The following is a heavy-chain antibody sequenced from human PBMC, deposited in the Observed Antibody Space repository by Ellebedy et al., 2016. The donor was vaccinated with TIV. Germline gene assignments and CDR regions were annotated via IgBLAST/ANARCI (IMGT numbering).Heavy chain of an antibody. D-gene: IGHD2-2*01. Sequence: PGGSLRLSCAASGFTFSTYNMNWVRQAPGKGLEWVSSITSSSSYIYYADSVKGRFTISRDNAKNSLHLQMNSLTAEDTAVYYCARAGNERAVVAAAMTAFPSDYWGQGTLVTVSS. CDR3: ARAGNERAVVAAAMTAFPSDY. CDR1: GFTFSTYN. CDR2: ITSSSSYI. V-gene: IGHV3-21*01. J-gene: IGHJ4*02.